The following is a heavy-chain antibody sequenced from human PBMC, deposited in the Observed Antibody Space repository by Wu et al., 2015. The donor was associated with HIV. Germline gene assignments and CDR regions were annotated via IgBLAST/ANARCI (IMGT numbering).Heavy chain of an antibody. CDR2: ISVYNGNT. CDR1: GYTFPNYG. CDR3: ARTSSSSVGGXILDY. J-gene: IGHJ4*02. V-gene: IGHV1-18*03. D-gene: IGHD6-13*01. Sequence: QVQLVQSGGEVKKPGASVKVSCKASGYTFPNYGISWVRQAPGQGLEWMGWISVYNGNTNYAQTFQGRVTMTADTSTSTAYMELRSLRSDDMAVYYCARTSSSSVGGXILDYVGPGNAGHRLL.